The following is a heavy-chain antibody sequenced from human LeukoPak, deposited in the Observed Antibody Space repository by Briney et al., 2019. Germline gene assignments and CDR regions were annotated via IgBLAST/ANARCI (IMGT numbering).Heavy chain of an antibody. D-gene: IGHD4-17*01. Sequence: ASVKVSCKASGYTFTSYYMHWVRQAPGQGLEWMGIINPSGGSTSYAQKFQGRVTMTRDMSTSTVYMELRSLRSDDTAVYYCATYDYGDPYFDNWGQGTLVTVSS. CDR1: GYTFTSYY. CDR2: INPSGGST. CDR3: ATYDYGDPYFDN. V-gene: IGHV1-46*01. J-gene: IGHJ4*02.